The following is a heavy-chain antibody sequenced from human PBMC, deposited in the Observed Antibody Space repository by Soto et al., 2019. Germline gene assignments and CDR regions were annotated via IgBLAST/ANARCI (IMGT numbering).Heavy chain of an antibody. V-gene: IGHV1-2*04. J-gene: IGHJ4*02. CDR3: ARDARGDEAPMDY. D-gene: IGHD3-10*01. Sequence: QVQLVQSGAEVKKPGASVKVSCKASGYTFTGYYMHWVRQAPGQGLEWMGWINPNSGGTNYAQKCQGWVTMTRDTSISPAYRELSRLRSDDTAVYYCARDARGDEAPMDYWGQGTLVTVSS. CDR2: INPNSGGT. CDR1: GYTFTGYY.